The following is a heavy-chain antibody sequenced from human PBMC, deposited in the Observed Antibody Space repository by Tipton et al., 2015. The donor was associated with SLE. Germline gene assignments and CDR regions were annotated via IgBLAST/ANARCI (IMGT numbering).Heavy chain of an antibody. D-gene: IGHD2-2*01. Sequence: TLSLTCTVSSGSISSDAYYWSWIRQYPGKGLEWIGYIYYSGSSFYNPSLKSRVSISIDTSKNQFSLKLSSVTAADTAVYYCARSYCNSTICFDAFDIWGQGTMVTVSS. J-gene: IGHJ3*02. CDR2: IYYSGSS. CDR3: ARSYCNSTICFDAFDI. CDR1: SGSISSDAYY. V-gene: IGHV4-31*03.